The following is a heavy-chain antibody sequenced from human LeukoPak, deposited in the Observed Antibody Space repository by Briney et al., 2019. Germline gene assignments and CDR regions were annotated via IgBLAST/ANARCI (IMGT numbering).Heavy chain of an antibody. Sequence: GGSLRLSCEASGFTLRSYSMDWVRQAPGKGLEWISYISGGSDKIFYVGSVKGRFTISRDNAKNSLYLQMNSLRAEDTAVYYCAKRDVRNIAVAGNFDYWGQGTLVTVSS. CDR3: AKRDVRNIAVAGNFDY. CDR2: ISGGSDKI. D-gene: IGHD6-19*01. J-gene: IGHJ4*02. V-gene: IGHV3-48*04. CDR1: GFTLRSYS.